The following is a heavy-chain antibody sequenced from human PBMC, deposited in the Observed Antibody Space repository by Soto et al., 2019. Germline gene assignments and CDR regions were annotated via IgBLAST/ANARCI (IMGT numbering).Heavy chain of an antibody. CDR1: GYSFTSYW. CDR2: IDPSDSYT. V-gene: IGHV5-10-1*01. D-gene: IGHD3-3*01. Sequence: LGESLKISCKGSGYSFTSYWISWVRQMPGKGLEWMGRIDPSDSYTNYSPSFQGHVTISADKSTSTAYLQWSSLKASDTAMYYCAILRFLEWLSIDYYGMDVWGQGTTVTVSS. CDR3: AILRFLEWLSIDYYGMDV. J-gene: IGHJ6*02.